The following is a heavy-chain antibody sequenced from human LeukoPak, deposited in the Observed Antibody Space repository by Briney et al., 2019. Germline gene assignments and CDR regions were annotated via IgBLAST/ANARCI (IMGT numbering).Heavy chain of an antibody. Sequence: KASETLSLSCTVSGGSISSYYWSWIRQPPGKGLEWIGYIYYSGSTNYNPSLKSRVTISVDTSKNQFSLKLSSVTAADTAVYYCARLRVQWLPPGPWGQGTLVTVSS. CDR3: ARLRVQWLPPGP. CDR2: IYYSGST. CDR1: GGSISSYY. J-gene: IGHJ5*02. V-gene: IGHV4-59*12. D-gene: IGHD6-19*01.